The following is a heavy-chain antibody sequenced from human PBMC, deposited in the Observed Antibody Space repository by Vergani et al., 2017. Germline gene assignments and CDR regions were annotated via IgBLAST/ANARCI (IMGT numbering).Heavy chain of an antibody. CDR1: GFTFSSYS. CDR2: ISSSSSYI. V-gene: IGHV3-21*01. J-gene: IGHJ6*03. D-gene: IGHD3-10*01. CDR3: ARQITMVRGVIAYYMDV. Sequence: EVQLVESGGCLVKPGGSLRLSCAASGFTFSSYSMNWVRQAPGKGLEWVSSISSSSSYIYYADSVKGRFTISRDNAKNSLYLQMNSLRAEDTAVYYCARQITMVRGVIAYYMDVWGKGTTVTVSS.